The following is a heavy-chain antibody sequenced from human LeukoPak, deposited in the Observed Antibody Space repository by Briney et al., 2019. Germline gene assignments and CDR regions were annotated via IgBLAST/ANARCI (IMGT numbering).Heavy chain of an antibody. CDR3: AREWGVAFDY. CDR1: GGSISRFY. V-gene: IGHV4-4*07. CDR2: TYSSGST. Sequence: PSETLSLTCTVSGGSISRFYWSWIRQPAGKGLEWIGRTYSSGSTNYNPSLKSRVTMSVDASKNQFSLKVSSVTAADTAVYYCAREWGVAFDYWGQGTLVTVSS. J-gene: IGHJ4*02. D-gene: IGHD3-10*01.